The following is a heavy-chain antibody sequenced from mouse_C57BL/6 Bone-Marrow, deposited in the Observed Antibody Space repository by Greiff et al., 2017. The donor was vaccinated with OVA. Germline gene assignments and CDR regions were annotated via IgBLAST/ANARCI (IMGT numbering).Heavy chain of an antibody. CDR1: GYTFTSYW. CDR2: IDPSDSYT. V-gene: IGHV1-59*01. J-gene: IGHJ2*01. Sequence: QVQLQQPGAELVRPGTSVKLSCKASGYTFTSYWMHWVKQRPGQGLEWIGVIDPSDSYTNYNQKFKGKATLTVDTSSSTAYMQLSSLTSEDSAVDYCAIEGYFDYWGQGTTLTVSS. CDR3: AIEGYFDY.